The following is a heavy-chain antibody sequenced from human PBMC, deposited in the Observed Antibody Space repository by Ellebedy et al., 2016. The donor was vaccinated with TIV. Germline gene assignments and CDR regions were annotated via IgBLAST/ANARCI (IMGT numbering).Heavy chain of an antibody. D-gene: IGHD3-16*01. J-gene: IGHJ4*02. Sequence: GGSLRLSXAAAGFGFSYYGMHWVRQAPGKGLEWVALIWYDGSKKYYADSVKGRFTVSRDNSKNTFYLQMNSLRVDDTAVYYCARVSGSFDYVGEFDYWGQGTLVSVSS. CDR3: ARVSGSFDYVGEFDY. CDR1: GFGFSYYG. V-gene: IGHV3-33*01. CDR2: IWYDGSKK.